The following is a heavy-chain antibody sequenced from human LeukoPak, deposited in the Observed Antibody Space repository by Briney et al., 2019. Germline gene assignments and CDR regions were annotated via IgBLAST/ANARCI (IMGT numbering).Heavy chain of an antibody. J-gene: IGHJ6*02. CDR1: GYTFTSYY. Sequence: ASVKVSCKASGYTFTSYYMHWVRQATGQGLEWMGWMNPNSGNTGYAQKFQGRVTMTRNTSISTAYMELSSLRSEDTAVYYCARGPYDSSGYYLGYYYYGMDVWGQGTTVTVSS. V-gene: IGHV1-8*02. CDR2: MNPNSGNT. D-gene: IGHD3-22*01. CDR3: ARGPYDSSGYYLGYYYYGMDV.